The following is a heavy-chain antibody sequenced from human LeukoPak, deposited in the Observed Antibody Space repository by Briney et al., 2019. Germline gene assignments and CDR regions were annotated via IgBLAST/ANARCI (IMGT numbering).Heavy chain of an antibody. CDR3: AKLAKYFYGSETYYFFEH. CDR1: GFTFSSYA. CDR2: ISYDGSSK. D-gene: IGHD3-10*01. J-gene: IGHJ4*02. Sequence: PGGSLRLSCAASGFTFSSYAMHWVRQAPGKGLEWVAVISYDGSSKYYADSVKGRFTISRDNSKNTLYLQMNSLRVEDTAVYYCAKLAKYFYGSETYYFFEHWGQGTPVTASS. V-gene: IGHV3-30*04.